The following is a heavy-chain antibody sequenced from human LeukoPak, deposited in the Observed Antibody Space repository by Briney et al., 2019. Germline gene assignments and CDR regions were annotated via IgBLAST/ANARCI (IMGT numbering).Heavy chain of an antibody. CDR2: ISSSGSTI. J-gene: IGHJ4*02. CDR3: ARGQPTPGPNDY. CDR1: GFTFSSYA. Sequence: PGGSLRLSCAASGFTFSSYAMNWVRQAPGKGLEWVSYISSSGSTIYYADSVKGRFTISRDNAKNSLYLQMNSLRAEDTAVYYCARGQPTPGPNDYWGQGTLVTVSS. V-gene: IGHV3-48*04. D-gene: IGHD1-1*01.